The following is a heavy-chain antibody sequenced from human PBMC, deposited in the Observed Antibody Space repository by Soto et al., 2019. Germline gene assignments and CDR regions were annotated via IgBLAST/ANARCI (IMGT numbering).Heavy chain of an antibody. CDR1: GYTFTXXX. CDR3: ARGSPTIFGVVVYWFDP. D-gene: IGHD3-3*01. Sequence: ASVKVSCNASGYTFTXXXXXXXXXXXXXXLEWMGWMNPTSGNTGYAQKFQGRVTTTRNTSISTAYMELRSLRSEDTAVYYCARGSPTIFGVVVYWFDPWGQGPLVTVSS. J-gene: IGHJ5*02. V-gene: IGHV1-8*01. CDR2: MNPTSGNT.